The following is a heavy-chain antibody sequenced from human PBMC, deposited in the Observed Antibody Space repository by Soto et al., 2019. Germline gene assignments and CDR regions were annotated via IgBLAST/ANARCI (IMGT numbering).Heavy chain of an antibody. CDR3: ARLVRGGRGLDP. D-gene: IGHD3-10*01. V-gene: IGHV4-31*11. CDR2: IYHRGDT. J-gene: IGHJ5*02. CDR1: GASINNGGYY. Sequence: QVQLQESGPGLVKPSQTLSLTCAVSGASINNGGYYWSWVRQHPGKGLEWLGHIYHRGDTYYNPSPKGRLTISVHTSKNQFSLNLRSATAADTAVYYCARLVRGGRGLDPWGQGTLVSVSS.